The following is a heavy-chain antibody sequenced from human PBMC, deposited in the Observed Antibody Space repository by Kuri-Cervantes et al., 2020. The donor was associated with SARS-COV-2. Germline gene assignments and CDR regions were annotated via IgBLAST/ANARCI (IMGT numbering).Heavy chain of an antibody. CDR2: INSDGSST. CDR3: ARGSEAGYYYFDY. D-gene: IGHD3-9*01. V-gene: IGHV3-74*01. CDR1: GFTFSSYW. J-gene: IGHJ4*02. Sequence: GGSLTLSCAASGFTFSSYWMHWVRQAPGKGLVWVSRINSDGSSTSYADSVKGRFTISRDNAKNTLYLQMNSLRAEDAAVYYCARGSEAGYYYFDYWGQGTLVTVSS.